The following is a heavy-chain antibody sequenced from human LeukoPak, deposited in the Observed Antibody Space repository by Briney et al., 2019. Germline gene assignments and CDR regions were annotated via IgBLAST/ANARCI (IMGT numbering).Heavy chain of an antibody. CDR1: GYTFTSYG. D-gene: IGHD6-6*01. CDR2: ISAYNGNT. V-gene: IGHV1-18*04. J-gene: IGHJ6*02. CDR3: ARYTIAARPDNYYYGMDV. Sequence: GASVKVSCKASGYTFTSYGISWVRQAPGQGLEWMGWISAYNGNTNYAQKLQGRVTMTTDTSTSTAYMELRSLRSDDTAVYYCARYTIAARPDNYYYGMDVWGQGTTVTVSS.